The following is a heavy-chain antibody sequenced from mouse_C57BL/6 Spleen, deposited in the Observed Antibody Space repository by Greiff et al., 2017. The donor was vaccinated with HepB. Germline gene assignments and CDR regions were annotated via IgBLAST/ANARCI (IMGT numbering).Heavy chain of an antibody. D-gene: IGHD2-1*01. CDR1: GFSLTSYG. CDR3: ASYYGNYGGFAY. CDR2: IWSGGST. Sequence: QVQLQQSGPGLVQPSQSLSITCTVSGFSLTSYGVHWVRQSPGKGLEWLGVIWSGGSTDYNAAFISRLSISKDNSKSQVFCKMNSLQADDTAIYYCASYYGNYGGFAYWGQGTLVTVSA. J-gene: IGHJ3*01. V-gene: IGHV2-2*01.